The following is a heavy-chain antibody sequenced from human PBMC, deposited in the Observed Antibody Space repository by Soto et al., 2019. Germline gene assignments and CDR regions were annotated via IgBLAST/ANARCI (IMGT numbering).Heavy chain of an antibody. J-gene: IGHJ5*02. CDR1: GFTFSSYT. Sequence: PGGSLRLSCAASGFTFSSYTMRWVRQAPGKGLEWVSSISPSSTYIYYADSVKGRFTISRDNAKNSLYLQMNSLRAEDTAVYYCARDPDYDIYWLDPWGQGPLVTVSS. D-gene: IGHD3-9*01. CDR3: ARDPDYDIYWLDP. CDR2: ISPSSTYI. V-gene: IGHV3-21*01.